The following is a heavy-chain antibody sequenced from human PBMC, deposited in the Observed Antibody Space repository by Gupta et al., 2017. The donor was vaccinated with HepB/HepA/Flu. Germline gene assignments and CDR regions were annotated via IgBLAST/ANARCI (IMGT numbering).Heavy chain of an antibody. CDR2: ISASGAST. CDR1: GFTFSSSD. CDR3: AKASGTYSN. D-gene: IGHD1-26*01. Sequence: EVQVLESGGDLVQPGGSLRLSCAASGFTFSSSDMSWVRQAPGKGLEWVAGISASGASTSYADPGKGRFTISRDNSKNTLYLQMNTLRAEDTAVYYCAKASGTYSNWGRGTLVTVSS. V-gene: IGHV3-23*01. J-gene: IGHJ4*02.